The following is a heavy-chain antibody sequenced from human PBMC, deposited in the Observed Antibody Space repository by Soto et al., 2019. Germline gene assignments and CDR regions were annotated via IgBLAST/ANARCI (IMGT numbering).Heavy chain of an antibody. V-gene: IGHV4-34*01. J-gene: IGHJ4*02. Sequence: SETLSLTCAVYGGSFSGYYWSWIRQPPGKGLEWIGEINHSGSTNYNPSLKSRVTISVDTSKNQFSLKLSSVTAADTAVYYCARGLLKTLYGDYAYYFDYWGQGTLVTVSS. CDR2: INHSGST. D-gene: IGHD4-17*01. CDR3: ARGLLKTLYGDYAYYFDY. CDR1: GGSFSGYY.